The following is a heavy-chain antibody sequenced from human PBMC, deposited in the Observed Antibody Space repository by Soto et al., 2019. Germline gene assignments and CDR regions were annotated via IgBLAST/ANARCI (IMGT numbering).Heavy chain of an antibody. CDR1: GYTFTSNA. V-gene: IGHV1-3*01. D-gene: IGHD2-2*01. Sequence: ASVKVSCKASGYTFTSNAMHWVRQAPGQRLEWMGWINAGNGNTKYSQKFQGRVTITRDTSASTAYMELSSLRSEDTVVYYCQRADLGHCSSTSCYGCWFDPWGQGTRVAISS. CDR3: QRADLGHCSSTSCYGCWFDP. CDR2: INAGNGNT. J-gene: IGHJ5*02.